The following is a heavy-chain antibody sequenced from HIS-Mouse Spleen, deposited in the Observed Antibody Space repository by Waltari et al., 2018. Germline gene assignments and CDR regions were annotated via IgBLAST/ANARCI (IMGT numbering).Heavy chain of an antibody. Sequence: QVQLQQWGAGLLKPSETLSLTCAVYGGSFSGYYWSWIRQPPGKGLEWIGEINHSGSTNYHPSLKSRVTISVDTSKNQFALKLSSVTAADTAVYYCATSLPLGYCSGGSCYSYWGQGTLVTVSS. CDR2: INHSGST. D-gene: IGHD2-15*01. CDR1: GGSFSGYY. CDR3: ATSLPLGYCSGGSCYSY. V-gene: IGHV4-34*01. J-gene: IGHJ4*02.